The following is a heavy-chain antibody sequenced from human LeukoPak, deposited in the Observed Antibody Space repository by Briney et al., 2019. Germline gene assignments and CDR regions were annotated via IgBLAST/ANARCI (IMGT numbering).Heavy chain of an antibody. Sequence: GGTLRLSCAASGFTFISFAMSWVRQAPGKGLEWVSTISRTGVATYYANSVKGRFTISRDNSKNTLYLQMNSLRAEDTAVYYCAKDLRLGPYFGYFQHWGQGTLVTVSS. CDR2: ISRTGVAT. V-gene: IGHV3-23*01. D-gene: IGHD3-9*01. CDR3: AKDLRLGPYFGYFQH. J-gene: IGHJ1*01. CDR1: GFTFISFA.